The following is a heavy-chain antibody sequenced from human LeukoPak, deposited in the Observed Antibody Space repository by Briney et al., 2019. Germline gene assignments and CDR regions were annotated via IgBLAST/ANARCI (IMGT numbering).Heavy chain of an antibody. D-gene: IGHD3-10*01. CDR2: ISSSGSTI. CDR3: ASEAYGSGSYVSRDY. V-gene: IGHV3-48*03. CDR1: GFTFSSYE. Sequence: GGSLRLSCAASGFTFSSYEMNWVRQAPGKGLEWVSYISSSGSTIYYADSVKGRFTISRDNAKNSLYLQMNSLRAEDTAVYYCASEAYGSGSYVSRDYWGQGTLVTVSS. J-gene: IGHJ4*02.